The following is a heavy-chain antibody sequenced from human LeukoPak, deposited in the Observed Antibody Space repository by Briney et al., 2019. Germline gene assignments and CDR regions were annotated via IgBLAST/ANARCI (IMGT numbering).Heavy chain of an antibody. V-gene: IGHV3-48*03. CDR3: AELGITMIGGV. CDR1: GFTFSSYE. CDR2: ISSSGSTI. J-gene: IGHJ6*04. Sequence: GGSLRLSCAASGFTFSSYEMNWVRQAPGKGLEWVSYISSSGSTIYYEESVKGRFIISRDNPNNSLYLQMNSLRAEDTAVYYCAELGITMIGGVWGKGTTVTVSS. D-gene: IGHD3-10*02.